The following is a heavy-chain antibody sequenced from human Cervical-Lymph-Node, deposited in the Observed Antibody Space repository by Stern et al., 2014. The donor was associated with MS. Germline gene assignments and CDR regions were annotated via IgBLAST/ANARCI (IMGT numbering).Heavy chain of an antibody. V-gene: IGHV1-69*01. J-gene: IGHJ4*02. CDR1: GGTFSSYE. Sequence: QVQLLQPGAEVKKPGSSVKVSCKASGGTFSSYEITWVRQAPGQGLEWMGGIIPTFDTPTYAQKFQDRVTISADESTSTAYMELSSLKSEDTAIYFCARAYTYYSNSAGYWGQGTLVTVSS. CDR2: IIPTFDTP. D-gene: IGHD3-10*01. CDR3: ARAYTYYSNSAGY.